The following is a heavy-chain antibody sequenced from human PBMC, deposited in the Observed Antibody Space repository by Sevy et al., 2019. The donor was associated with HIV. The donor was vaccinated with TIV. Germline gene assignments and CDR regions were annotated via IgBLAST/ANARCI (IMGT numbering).Heavy chain of an antibody. Sequence: GGSLRLSCAASGFTFSSYGMHWVRQAPGKGLEWVAVIWYDGSNKYYADSVKGRFTISRDNSKNTLYLQMNSLRAEDTAVYYCARRGFWSQTQDYFDYWGQGTLVTVSS. V-gene: IGHV3-33*01. CDR3: ARRGFWSQTQDYFDY. D-gene: IGHD3-3*01. J-gene: IGHJ4*02. CDR1: GFTFSSYG. CDR2: IWYDGSNK.